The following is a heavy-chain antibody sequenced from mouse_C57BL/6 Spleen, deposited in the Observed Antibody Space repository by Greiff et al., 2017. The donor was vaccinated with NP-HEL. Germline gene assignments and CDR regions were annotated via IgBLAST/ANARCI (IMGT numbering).Heavy chain of an antibody. CDR3: ARWNRGNYTYYFDY. J-gene: IGHJ2*01. V-gene: IGHV1-55*01. CDR2: IYPGSGST. CDR1: GYTFTSYW. D-gene: IGHD2-1*01. Sequence: VQLQQPGAELVKPGASVKLSCKASGYTFTSYWITWVKQRPGQGLEWIGDIYPGSGSTNYNEKFKSKATLTVDTSSSTAYMQLSSLTSEDSAVYYCARWNRGNYTYYFDYWGQGTTLTVSS.